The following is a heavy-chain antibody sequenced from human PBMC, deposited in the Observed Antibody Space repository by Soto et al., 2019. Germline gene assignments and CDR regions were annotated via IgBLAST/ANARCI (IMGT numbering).Heavy chain of an antibody. CDR1: GFTFSSYE. Sequence: EVQLVESGGGLVQPGGSLRLSCAASGFTFSSYEMNWVRQAPGKGLEWVSYISSGSTIYYADSVKGRFTISRDNAKNSLYLQMNGLRAEDTAVYYCARVRIVVVTTYPGDYYGMDVWGQGTTVTVSS. CDR2: ISSGSTI. D-gene: IGHD2-21*02. CDR3: ARVRIVVVTTYPGDYYGMDV. V-gene: IGHV3-48*03. J-gene: IGHJ6*02.